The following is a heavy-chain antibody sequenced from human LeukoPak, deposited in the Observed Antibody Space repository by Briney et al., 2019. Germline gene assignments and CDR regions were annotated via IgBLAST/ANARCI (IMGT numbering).Heavy chain of an antibody. CDR1: GGTFSSYA. CDR3: ARDYYDSSGLPGYFDY. V-gene: IGHV1-69*04. J-gene: IGHJ4*02. Sequence: AVKVSCKACGGTFSSYAISWVRQAPGQGVEWMGRVIPILGIANYAQKFQGRVTITADKSTSTAYMELSSLRSEDTAMYYCARDYYDSSGLPGYFDYWGQGTLVTVSS. D-gene: IGHD3-22*01. CDR2: VIPILGIA.